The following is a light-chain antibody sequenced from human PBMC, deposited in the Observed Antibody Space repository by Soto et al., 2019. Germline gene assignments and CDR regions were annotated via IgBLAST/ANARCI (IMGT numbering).Light chain of an antibody. V-gene: IGKV1-27*01. CDR3: KKYNSAPWT. J-gene: IGKJ1*01. Sequence: DIQMTQSPSSLSASVGDRVTITCRASQSISSYLNWYQQKPGKAHKLLIYAAYTLQSGVPSRFSGSGSGTDFTLTIRSLQPEDVATYYCKKYNSAPWTFGQGTKVDIK. CDR1: QSISSY. CDR2: AAY.